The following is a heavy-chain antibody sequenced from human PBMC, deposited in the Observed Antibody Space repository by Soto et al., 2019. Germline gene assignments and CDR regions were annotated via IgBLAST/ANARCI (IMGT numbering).Heavy chain of an antibody. Sequence: PGGPLRLSCTASELTFNKYAFTWVRQAPGKGLEWLSSITASGGFTKYADSVKGRFTTSRDNPKNTLYLQMNSLRAEDTAVYYCARDYSSYGPFDYWGQGTLVTVSS. CDR3: ARDYSSYGPFDY. CDR1: ELTFNKYA. V-gene: IGHV3-23*01. D-gene: IGHD5-18*01. J-gene: IGHJ4*02. CDR2: ITASGGFT.